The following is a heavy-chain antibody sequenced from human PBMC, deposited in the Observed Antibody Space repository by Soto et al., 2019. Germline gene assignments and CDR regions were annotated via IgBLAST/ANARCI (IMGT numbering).Heavy chain of an antibody. J-gene: IGHJ4*02. CDR1: GFTVTNAW. Sequence: EVQLVESGGGLVKPGGSLRLSCAASGFTVTNAWMSWVRQAPGKGLEWVGRIKGKTEGGTTDYAAPVRGRFTMSRDESGNTLYLQMNSLKTEDTAVYYCTTVPSGWRAPGGWGQGTLVTVSS. CDR2: IKGKTEGGTT. CDR3: TTVPSGWRAPGG. D-gene: IGHD3-3*01. V-gene: IGHV3-15*01.